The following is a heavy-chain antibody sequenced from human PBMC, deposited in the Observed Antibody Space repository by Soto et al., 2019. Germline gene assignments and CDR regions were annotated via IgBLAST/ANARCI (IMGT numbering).Heavy chain of an antibody. Sequence: EVQLLESGGGLVQPGGSLRLSCTASGFTFSSYAMSWVRQAPGKGLEWVSGISGGGESTYYVDSVKGRFTISRDNSMNTLYLQMNSLRAEDTAVYYCAKGGWELLPYYFDYWGQGTLVTVSS. CDR2: ISGGGEST. CDR1: GFTFSSYA. D-gene: IGHD1-26*01. CDR3: AKGGWELLPYYFDY. V-gene: IGHV3-23*01. J-gene: IGHJ4*02.